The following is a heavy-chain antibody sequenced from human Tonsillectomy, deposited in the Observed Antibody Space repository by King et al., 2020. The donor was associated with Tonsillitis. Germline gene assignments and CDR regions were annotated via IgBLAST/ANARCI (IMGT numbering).Heavy chain of an antibody. V-gene: IGHV1-18*04. CDR1: GYTFSSYG. CDR3: ARDRGQLLQWLVHDWDY. Sequence: VQLVESGAEVKKPGASVKVSCKASGYTFSSYGISWVRQAPGQGLEWMGWISAYTGDRNYAQKLQDRVTMTTDTSTYTAYMELRSLRSDDTGVYYCARDRGQLLQWLVHDWDYWGQGTLVTVSS. D-gene: IGHD6-19*01. CDR2: ISAYTGDR. J-gene: IGHJ4*02.